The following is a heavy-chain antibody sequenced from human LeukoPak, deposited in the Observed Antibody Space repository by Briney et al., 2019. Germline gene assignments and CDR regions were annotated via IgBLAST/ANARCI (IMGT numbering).Heavy chain of an antibody. V-gene: IGHV4-59*01. D-gene: IGHD6-13*01. CDR3: ARCSSSWSSRLRDAFDI. CDR2: IYYSGST. Sequence: PSETLSLTCTVSGGSIRSYYWSWIRQPPGKGLEWIGYIYYSGSTNYNPSLKSRVTISVDTSKNQFSLKLSSVTAADTAVYYCARCSSSWSSRLRDAFDIWGQGTMVTVSS. J-gene: IGHJ3*02. CDR1: GGSIRSYY.